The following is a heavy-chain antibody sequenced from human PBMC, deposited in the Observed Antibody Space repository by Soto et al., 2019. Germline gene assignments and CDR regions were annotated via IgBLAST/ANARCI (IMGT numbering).Heavy chain of an antibody. CDR3: ARARFPDFWSGYHFGY. CDR1: GFTFSDYY. Sequence: GGSLRLSCAASGFTFSDYYMSWIRQAPGKGLEWVSYISSSSSYTNYADSVKGRFTISRDNAKNSLYLQMNSLRAEDTAVYYCARARFPDFWSGYHFGYWGQGTLVTVSS. V-gene: IGHV3-11*06. J-gene: IGHJ4*02. CDR2: ISSSSSYT. D-gene: IGHD3-3*01.